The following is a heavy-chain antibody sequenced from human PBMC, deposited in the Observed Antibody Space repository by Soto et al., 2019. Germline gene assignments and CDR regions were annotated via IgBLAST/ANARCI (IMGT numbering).Heavy chain of an antibody. CDR3: AKDRRAVAGSLQPYSYFDY. CDR2: ISYDGSNK. Sequence: GGSLRLSCAASGFTFSSYGMHWVRQAPGKGLEWVAVISYDGSNKYYADSVKGRFTISRDNSKNTLYLQMNSLRAEDTAVYYCAKDRRAVAGSLQPYSYFDYWGQGTLVTVSS. V-gene: IGHV3-30*18. J-gene: IGHJ4*02. D-gene: IGHD6-19*01. CDR1: GFTFSSYG.